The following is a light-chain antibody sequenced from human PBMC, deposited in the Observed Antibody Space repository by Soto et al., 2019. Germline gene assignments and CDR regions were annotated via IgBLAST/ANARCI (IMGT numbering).Light chain of an antibody. Sequence: DIQLTQSPSFLSAFVGDTVTITCRASQAMSTYLAWYQQKPGKVPKLLIRSASTLQSGVPPRFSGGGSGTESTFKSTTLQPDDFGIYYGNQLNGYHLASGGGPNVRSN. V-gene: IGKV1-9*01. CDR3: NQLNGYHLA. CDR1: QAMSTY. J-gene: IGKJ4*01. CDR2: SAS.